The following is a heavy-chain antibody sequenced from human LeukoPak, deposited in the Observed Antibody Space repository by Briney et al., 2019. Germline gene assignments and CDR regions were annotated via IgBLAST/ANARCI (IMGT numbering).Heavy chain of an antibody. J-gene: IGHJ3*02. CDR2: INHSGST. Sequence: SETLSLTCAVYGGSFSGYYWSWIRQPPGKGLEWIGGINHSGSTNYNPSLKSRVTISVDTSKNQFSLKLSSVTAADTAVYYCARGLYGDYSFSSAFDIWGQGTMVTVSS. V-gene: IGHV4-34*01. D-gene: IGHD4-17*01. CDR1: GGSFSGYY. CDR3: ARGLYGDYSFSSAFDI.